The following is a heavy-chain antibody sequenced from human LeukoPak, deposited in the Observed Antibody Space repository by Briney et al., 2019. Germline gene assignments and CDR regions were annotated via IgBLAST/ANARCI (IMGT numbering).Heavy chain of an antibody. CDR2: IYTSGST. CDR3: ARAEGSSGYHYYYYGMDV. Sequence: TSETLSLTCTVSGGSISSGSYYWSWIRQPAGKGLERIGRIYTSGSTNYNPSLKSRVTISVDTSKNQFSLKLSSVTAADTAVYYCARAEGSSGYHYYYYGMDVWGQGTTVTVSS. CDR1: GGSISSGSYY. J-gene: IGHJ6*02. D-gene: IGHD3-22*01. V-gene: IGHV4-61*02.